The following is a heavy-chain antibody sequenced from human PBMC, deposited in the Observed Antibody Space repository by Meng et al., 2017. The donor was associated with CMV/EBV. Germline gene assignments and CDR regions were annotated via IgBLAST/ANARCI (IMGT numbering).Heavy chain of an antibody. CDR1: GFTFSSDW. V-gene: IGHV3-74*01. Sequence: GGSLRPSCAASGFTFSSDWMHWVRQAPGKGLVWVSRINSDGSSTSYADSVKGRFTISRDNAKNTLYLQMNSLRAEDTAVYYCARGVYCSSTSCYMPGYFDLWGRGTLVTVSS. CDR2: INSDGSST. J-gene: IGHJ2*01. D-gene: IGHD2-2*02. CDR3: ARGVYCSSTSCYMPGYFDL.